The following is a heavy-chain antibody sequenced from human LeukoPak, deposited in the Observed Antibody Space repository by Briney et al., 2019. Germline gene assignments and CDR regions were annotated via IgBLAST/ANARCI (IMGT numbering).Heavy chain of an antibody. CDR2: IIPTSGSV. CDR3: ARATSANEYSFGYHFDY. Sequence: ASVKVTCKACGTTFSSYAINWVGQAPGQGLEWMGAIIPTSGSVKYARKFQGRVTMTADEFTTTAYMDLNGLRSEDTAVYFCARATSANEYSFGYHFDYWGQGTLVTVSS. J-gene: IGHJ4*02. CDR1: GTTFSSYA. V-gene: IGHV1-69*01. D-gene: IGHD5-18*01.